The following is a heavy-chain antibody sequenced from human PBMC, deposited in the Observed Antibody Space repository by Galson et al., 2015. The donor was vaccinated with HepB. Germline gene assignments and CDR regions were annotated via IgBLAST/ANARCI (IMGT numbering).Heavy chain of an antibody. CDR2: ISYDGSNK. CDR3: ARDGRQLAPLYYYYGMDV. D-gene: IGHD6-6*01. CDR1: GYTFSSYA. Sequence: SCKASGYTFSSYAMHWVRQAPGKGLEWVAVISYDGSNKYYADSVKGRFTISRDNSKNTLYLQMNSLRAEDTAVYYCARDGRQLAPLYYYYGMDVWGQGTTVTVSS. V-gene: IGHV3-30-3*01. J-gene: IGHJ6*02.